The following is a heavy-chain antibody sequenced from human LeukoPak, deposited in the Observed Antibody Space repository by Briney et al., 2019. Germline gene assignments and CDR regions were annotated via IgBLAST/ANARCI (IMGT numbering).Heavy chain of an antibody. Sequence: GGSLRLSCAASGSTFCSFAMSCVRQAPGKGLECVSAISGSGGSTYYADSVKGRFTISRDNSKNTLNMQMNSLRAKDTAEYSCGEVSSRATTPSFDCWGQGTLVTVSS. CDR1: GSTFCSFA. V-gene: IGHV3-23*01. CDR2: ISGSGGST. J-gene: IGHJ4*02. CDR3: GEVSSRATTPSFDC. D-gene: IGHD5-12*01.